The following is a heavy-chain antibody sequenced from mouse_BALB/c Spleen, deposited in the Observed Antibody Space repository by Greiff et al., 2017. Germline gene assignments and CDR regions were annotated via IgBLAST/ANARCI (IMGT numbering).Heavy chain of an antibody. CDR3: ARSVVAYGSSYGNYAMDY. CDR2: IDPYYGGT. CDR1: GYSFTGYN. D-gene: IGHD1-1*01. Sequence: VQLKQSGPELEKPGASVKISCKASGYSFTGYNMNWVKQSNGKSLEWIGNIDPYYGGTSYNQKFKGKATLTVDKSSSTAYMQLKSLTSEDSAVYYCARSVVAYGSSYGNYAMDYWGQGTSVTVSS. J-gene: IGHJ4*01. V-gene: IGHV1-39*01.